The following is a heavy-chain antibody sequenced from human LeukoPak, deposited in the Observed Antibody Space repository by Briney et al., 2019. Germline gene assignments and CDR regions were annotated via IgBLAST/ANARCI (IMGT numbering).Heavy chain of an antibody. CDR2: ISAYNGNT. V-gene: IGHV1-18*04. Sequence: ASVKVSCKASGYTFTSYGISWVRQAPGQGLEWMGWISAYNGNTNYAQKLQGRVTMTTDTSTSTAYMELRSLRSDDTAVYYCAKGEDYGSGSYGFDYWGQGTLVTVSS. D-gene: IGHD3-10*01. J-gene: IGHJ4*02. CDR1: GYTFTSYG. CDR3: AKGEDYGSGSYGFDY.